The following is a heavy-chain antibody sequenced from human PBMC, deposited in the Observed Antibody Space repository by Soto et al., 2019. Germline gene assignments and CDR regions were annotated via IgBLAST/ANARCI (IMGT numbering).Heavy chain of an antibody. Sequence: VASVKVSCKVSGYTLTELSMHWVRQAPGKGLEWMGGFDPEDGETIYAQKFQGRVTMTEDTSTDTAYMELSSLRSEDTAVYYCATDIPTGTTISEDHFDYWGQGTLVTVPQ. V-gene: IGHV1-24*01. J-gene: IGHJ4*02. CDR2: FDPEDGET. D-gene: IGHD1-1*01. CDR3: ATDIPTGTTISEDHFDY. CDR1: GYTLTELS.